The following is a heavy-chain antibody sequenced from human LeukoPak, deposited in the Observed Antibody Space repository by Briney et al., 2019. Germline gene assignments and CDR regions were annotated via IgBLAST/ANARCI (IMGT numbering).Heavy chain of an antibody. CDR2: ITGSSSFI. Sequence: GGSLRLSCAASGFTFSTYSMNWVRQAPGKGLEWVSSITGSSSFIYYADSVKGRFTISGDNAKNSLYLQMNSLRAEDTALYYCARDPSWLDNWFDPWGQGTLVTVSS. CDR3: ARDPSWLDNWFDP. V-gene: IGHV3-21*04. J-gene: IGHJ5*02. D-gene: IGHD6-19*01. CDR1: GFTFSTYS.